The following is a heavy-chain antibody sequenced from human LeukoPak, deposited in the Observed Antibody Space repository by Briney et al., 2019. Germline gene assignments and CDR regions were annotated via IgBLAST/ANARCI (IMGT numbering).Heavy chain of an antibody. Sequence: GGSLRLSCAAPGFTVSSNYMSWVRQAPGKGLEWVSVIYSGGSTYYADSVKGRFTISRDNSKNTLYLQMNSLRAEDTAVYYCAREHCSGGSCYPYYFDYWGQGTLVTVSS. CDR3: AREHCSGGSCYPYYFDY. CDR1: GFTVSSNY. V-gene: IGHV3-66*01. J-gene: IGHJ4*02. CDR2: IYSGGST. D-gene: IGHD2-15*01.